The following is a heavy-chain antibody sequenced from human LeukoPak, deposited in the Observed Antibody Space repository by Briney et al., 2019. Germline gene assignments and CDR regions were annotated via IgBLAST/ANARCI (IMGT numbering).Heavy chain of an antibody. CDR3: ARLSRVAAAGRYDYHSLDV. CDR1: GGSISGYY. J-gene: IGHJ6*04. Sequence: SETLSLTCSVSGGSISGYYWSWIRQPPGKGLEWIAYIYYSGSTNYNPSLKSRVTISVDTSNNQFSLKLTSVTAADPAVYYCARLSRVAAAGRYDYHSLDVWGKGTTLTVSS. V-gene: IGHV4-59*01. D-gene: IGHD6-13*01. CDR2: IYYSGST.